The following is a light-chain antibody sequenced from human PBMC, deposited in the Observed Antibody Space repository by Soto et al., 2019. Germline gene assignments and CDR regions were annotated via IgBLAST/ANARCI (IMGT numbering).Light chain of an antibody. CDR3: GTWDSSLRGVV. Sequence: QSVLTQPPSVSAAPGQKVTISCSGSSSNIGNNYVSWYQQLSGTAPKLLIYDNNKRPSGIPDRFSGSKSGTSATLGITGLQTGDEADYYCGTWDSSLRGVVFGGGTKVTVL. CDR1: SSNIGNNY. J-gene: IGLJ2*01. V-gene: IGLV1-51*01. CDR2: DNN.